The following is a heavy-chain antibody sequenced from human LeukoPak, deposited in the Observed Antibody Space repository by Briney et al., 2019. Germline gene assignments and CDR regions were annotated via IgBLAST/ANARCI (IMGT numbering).Heavy chain of an antibody. J-gene: IGHJ6*03. CDR1: GYSISSGYY. V-gene: IGHV4-38-2*01. Sequence: SETLSLTCAVSGYSISSGYYWSWIRQPPGKGLEWIGSIYHSGSTYYNPSLKSRVTISVDTSKNQFSLKLSSVTAADTAVYYCARLRDYYYMDVWGKGTTVTVSS. CDR2: IYHSGST. CDR3: ARLRDYYYMDV.